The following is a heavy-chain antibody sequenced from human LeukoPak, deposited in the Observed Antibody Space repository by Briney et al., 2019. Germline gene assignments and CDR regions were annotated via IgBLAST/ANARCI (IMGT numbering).Heavy chain of an antibody. D-gene: IGHD6-13*01. J-gene: IGHJ5*02. CDR1: GYTFTGYY. CDR3: AREQGSSWYLRFDP. V-gene: IGHV1-2*02. Sequence: ASVKVSCKASGYTFTGYYMHWVRQAPGQGLEWMGWINPNSGGTNYAQKFQGRVTMTRDTSISTAYMELSRLRSDDTAVYYCAREQGSSWYLRFDPWGQGTLVTVSS. CDR2: INPNSGGT.